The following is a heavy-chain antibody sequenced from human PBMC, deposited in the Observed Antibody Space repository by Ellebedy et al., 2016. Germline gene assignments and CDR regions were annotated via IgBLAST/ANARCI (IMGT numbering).Heavy chain of an antibody. CDR3: ARARFGTGARYYYGMDV. V-gene: IGHV3-21*01. D-gene: IGHD3-10*01. CDR1: GFTFSSYS. CDR2: ISSSSSYI. Sequence: GESLKISXAASGFTFSSYSMNWVRQAPGKGLEWVSSISSSSSYIYYADSVKGRFTISRDNAKNSLYLQMNSLRAEDTAVYYCARARFGTGARYYYGMDVWGRGITVTVSS. J-gene: IGHJ6*02.